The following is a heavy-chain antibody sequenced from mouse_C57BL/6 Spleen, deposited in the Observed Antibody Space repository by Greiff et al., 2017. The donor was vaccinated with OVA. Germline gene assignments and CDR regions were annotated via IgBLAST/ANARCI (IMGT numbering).Heavy chain of an antibody. CDR1: GYSITSGYY. Sequence: DVKLQESGPGLVKPSQSLSLTCSVTGYSITSGYYWNWIRQFPGNKLEWMGYISYDGSNNYNPSLKNRISITRDTSKNQFFLKLNSVTTEDTATYYCAREIHYFDYWGQGTTLTVSS. J-gene: IGHJ2*01. CDR3: AREIHYFDY. V-gene: IGHV3-6*01. CDR2: ISYDGSN.